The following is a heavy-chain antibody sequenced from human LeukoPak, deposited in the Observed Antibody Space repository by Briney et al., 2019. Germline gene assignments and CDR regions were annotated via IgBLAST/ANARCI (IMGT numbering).Heavy chain of an antibody. CDR1: GGSISSGGYY. D-gene: IGHD1-26*01. V-gene: IGHV4-31*03. CDR2: IYYSGST. J-gene: IGHJ4*02. Sequence: PSETLSLTCTVSGGSISSGGYYWSWIRQHPGKGLEWIGHIYYSGSTYYNPSLKSRVTISVDTSKNQFSLKLSSVTAADTAVYYCARAAYSGSYHSDYWGQGTLVTVSS. CDR3: ARAAYSGSYHSDY.